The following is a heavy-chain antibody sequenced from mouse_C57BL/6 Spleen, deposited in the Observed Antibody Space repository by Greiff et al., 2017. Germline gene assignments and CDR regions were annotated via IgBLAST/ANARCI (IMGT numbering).Heavy chain of an antibody. CDR1: GYSITSGYY. J-gene: IGHJ1*03. V-gene: IGHV3-6*01. Sequence: EVKLLESGPGLVKPSQSLSLTCSVTGYSITSGYYWNWIRQFPGNKLEWMGYISYDGSNNYNPSLKNRISITRDTSKNQFFLKLNSVTTEDTATYYCARDTTTVVEDWYFDVWGTGTTGTVSS. CDR2: ISYDGSN. D-gene: IGHD1-1*01. CDR3: ARDTTTVVEDWYFDV.